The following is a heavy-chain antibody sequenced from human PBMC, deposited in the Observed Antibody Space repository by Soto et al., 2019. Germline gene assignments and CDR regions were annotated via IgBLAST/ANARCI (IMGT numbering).Heavy chain of an antibody. D-gene: IGHD3-22*01. J-gene: IGHJ4*02. CDR1: GFTFSSYA. CDR3: ARETTTYDSSGYYYVNYFDY. Sequence: GGSLRLSCAASGFTFSSYAMHWVRQAPGKGLEWVAVISYDGSNKYYADSVKGRFTISRDNSKNTLYLQMNSLRAEDTAVYYCARETTTYDSSGYYYVNYFDYWGQGTLVTVSS. V-gene: IGHV3-30-3*01. CDR2: ISYDGSNK.